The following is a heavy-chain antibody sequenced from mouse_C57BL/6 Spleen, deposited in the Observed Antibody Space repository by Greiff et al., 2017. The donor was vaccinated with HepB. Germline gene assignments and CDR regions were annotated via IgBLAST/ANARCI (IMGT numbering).Heavy chain of an antibody. CDR2: IHPNSGST. CDR3: ARSDYDYEGFAY. D-gene: IGHD2-4*01. Sequence: QVQLQQPGAELVKPGASVKLSCKASGYTFTSYWMHWVKQRPGQGLEWIGMIHPNSGSTNYNEKFKSKATLTVDNSSSTAYMQLSSLTSEDSAVYYCARSDYDYEGFAYWGQGTLVTVSA. CDR1: GYTFTSYW. V-gene: IGHV1-64*01. J-gene: IGHJ3*01.